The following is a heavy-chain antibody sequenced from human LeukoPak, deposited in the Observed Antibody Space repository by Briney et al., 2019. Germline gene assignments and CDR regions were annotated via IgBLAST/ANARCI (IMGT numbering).Heavy chain of an antibody. D-gene: IGHD1-20*01. CDR1: GYTFTGYY. CDR2: INPNSGGT. J-gene: IGHJ4*02. CDR3: AREGITGTTSFDY. V-gene: IGHV1-2*02. Sequence: ASVKVSCKTSGYTFTGYYXXWVRXAPGQXLEWMGWINPNSGGTNYAQKFQGRVTMTRDTSISTAYMELSRLRSDDTAVYYCAREGITGTTSFDYWGQGTLVTVSS.